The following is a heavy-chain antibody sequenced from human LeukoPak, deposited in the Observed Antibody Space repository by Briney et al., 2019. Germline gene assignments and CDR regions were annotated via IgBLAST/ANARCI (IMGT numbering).Heavy chain of an antibody. CDR2: IYYSGST. D-gene: IGHD6-19*01. CDR3: AREYSSGWYDY. V-gene: IGHV4-28*03. J-gene: IGHJ4*02. CDR1: GYSISSSNW. Sequence: SETLSLTCAVSGYSISSSNWWGWIRQPPGKGLEWIGYIYYSGSTNYNPSLKSRVTISVDTSKNQFSLKLSSVTAADTAVYYCAREYSSGWYDYWGQGTLVTVSS.